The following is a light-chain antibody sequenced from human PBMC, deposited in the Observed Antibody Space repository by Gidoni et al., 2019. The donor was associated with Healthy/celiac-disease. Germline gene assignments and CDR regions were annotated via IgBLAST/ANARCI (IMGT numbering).Light chain of an antibody. CDR2: DVS. J-gene: IGLJ1*01. CDR3: CSYAGSYTYV. V-gene: IGLV2-11*01. Sequence: QSALTQPRSVSGSPGQSVTISCPGTSSDVGGYKYVSWYQQHPGKAPKLMIYDVSKRPSGVPDRFSGSKSGNTASLTISELQAEDEADYYCCSYAGSYTYVFGTGTKVTVL. CDR1: SSDVGGYKY.